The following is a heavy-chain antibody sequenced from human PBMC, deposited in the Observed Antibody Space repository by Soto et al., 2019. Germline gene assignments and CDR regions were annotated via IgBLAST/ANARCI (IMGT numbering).Heavy chain of an antibody. CDR1: GGTFSSYA. CDR2: ISPHNGNA. CDR3: ARDRSGWYDF. J-gene: IGHJ4*02. D-gene: IGHD6-19*01. V-gene: IGHV1-18*01. Sequence: GASVKVSCKASGGTFSSYAISWVRQAPGQGLEWMGWISPHNGNAKYAQKFQDRVTMTADTAASTVYMELRSLRSDDSAVFYCARDRSGWYDFWGQGTLVTVSS.